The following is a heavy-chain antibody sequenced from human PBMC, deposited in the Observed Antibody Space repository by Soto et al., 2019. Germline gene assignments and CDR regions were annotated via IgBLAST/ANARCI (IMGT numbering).Heavy chain of an antibody. CDR1: GYTFTSYG. Sequence: QVQLVQSGAEVKKPGASVKVSCKASGYTFTSYGISWVRQAPGQGLEWMGWISAYNGNTNYAQKLQGRVTMTTDTSTSTAYMELRSLRSDDTAVYYCARALKIKWELLCDDNFDYWGQGTLVTVSS. CDR3: ARALKIKWELLCDDNFDY. J-gene: IGHJ4*02. V-gene: IGHV1-18*01. CDR2: ISAYNGNT. D-gene: IGHD1-26*01.